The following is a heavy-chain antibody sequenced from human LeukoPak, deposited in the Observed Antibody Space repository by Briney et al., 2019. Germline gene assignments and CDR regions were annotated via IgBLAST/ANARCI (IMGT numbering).Heavy chain of an antibody. J-gene: IGHJ6*03. CDR3: AREIYYYYMDV. CDR2: INHSGST. V-gene: IGHV4-34*01. Sequence: SETLSLTCAVYGGSFSGYYWSWIRQPPGKGLEWIGEINHSGSTNYNPSLKSRVTISVDTSKNQFSLKLSPVTAADTAVYYCAREIYYYYMDVWGKGTTVTVSS. CDR1: GGSFSGYY.